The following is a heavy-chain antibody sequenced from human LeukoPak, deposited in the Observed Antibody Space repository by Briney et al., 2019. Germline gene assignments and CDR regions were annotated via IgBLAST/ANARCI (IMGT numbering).Heavy chain of an antibody. CDR1: GGSISSDDYY. CDR2: IYYSGST. J-gene: IGHJ4*02. CDR3: ARDPDYYGSGTGGYFDN. V-gene: IGHV4-30-4*01. Sequence: SETLSLTCTVSGGSISSDDYYWSWIRQPRGKGLEWIGYIYYSGSTFYNPSLKSRLTISVDPSKNQFSLRLTSVTAADTAVYYCARDPDYYGSGTGGYFDNWGQGTLVTVSS. D-gene: IGHD3-10*01.